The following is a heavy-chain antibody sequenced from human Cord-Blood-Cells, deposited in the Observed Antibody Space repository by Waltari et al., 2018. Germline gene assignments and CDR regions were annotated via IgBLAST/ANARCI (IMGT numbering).Heavy chain of an antibody. D-gene: IGHD2-21*01. CDR3: ARDPGGDAFDY. CDR1: GFPFSSYA. J-gene: IGHJ4*02. Sequence: QVQLVESGGGVVQPGRSLSLSCAASGFPFSSYAMHWVRQAPGKGLEWVAGISYDGSNKYYADSVKGRFTISRDNSKNTLYLQMNSLRAEGTAVYYCARDPGGDAFDYWGQGPLVTVSS. V-gene: IGHV3-30-3*01. CDR2: ISYDGSNK.